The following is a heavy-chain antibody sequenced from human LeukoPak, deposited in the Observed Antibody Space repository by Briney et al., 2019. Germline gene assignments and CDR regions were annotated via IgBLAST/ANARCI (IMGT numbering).Heavy chain of an antibody. CDR1: GFTVSSNY. CDR2: IYSGGST. Sequence: PGGSLRLSCAASGFTVSSNYMSWVRQAPGKGLEWVSVIYSGGSTYYADSMKGRFTISRDNSKNTLYLQMNSLRAEDTAVYYCARDLWLAPESWGQGTLVTVSS. CDR3: ARDLWLAPES. D-gene: IGHD5-12*01. V-gene: IGHV3-53*01. J-gene: IGHJ4*02.